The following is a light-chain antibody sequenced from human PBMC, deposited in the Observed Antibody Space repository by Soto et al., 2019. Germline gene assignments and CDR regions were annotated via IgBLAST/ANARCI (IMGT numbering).Light chain of an antibody. V-gene: IGKV1-6*01. Sequence: AIQMTQSPSSLSASVGDRFTISCLAIQGIGNDLGWYQQKPGKPPKVLIYGASNLESGVPPRFRGSGSGTDFTLAISSLQPEDSATYYCLQDINYPWTFGQGTKVDIK. CDR1: QGIGND. CDR3: LQDINYPWT. J-gene: IGKJ1*01. CDR2: GAS.